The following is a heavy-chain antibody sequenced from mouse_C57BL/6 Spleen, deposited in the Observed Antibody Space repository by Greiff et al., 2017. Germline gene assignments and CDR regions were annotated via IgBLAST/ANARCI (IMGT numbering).Heavy chain of an antibody. D-gene: IGHD4-1*01. Sequence: QVQLKQSGPELVKPGASVKISCKASGYAFSSSWMNWVKQRPGKGLEWIGRIYPGDGDTNYNGKFKGKATLTADKSSSTAYVQLSSLTSEDSAVYFCARITGRGWFAYWGQGTLVTVSA. CDR1: GYAFSSSW. J-gene: IGHJ3*01. CDR3: ARITGRGWFAY. CDR2: IYPGDGDT. V-gene: IGHV1-82*01.